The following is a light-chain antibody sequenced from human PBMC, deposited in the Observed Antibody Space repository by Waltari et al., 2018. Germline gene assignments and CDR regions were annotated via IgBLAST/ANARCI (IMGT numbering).Light chain of an antibody. CDR1: QSVSNS. CDR3: QQNTDWPLT. V-gene: IGKV3D-15*01. Sequence: EIVMTPSPATLSLSPGDTATLSCRASQSVSNSLAWYQQKPGQAPMLLIYGASNRATGIPDRFTGSGSGTEFTFTISSLEPEDVAVYYCQQNTDWPLTFGGGTKVEI. CDR2: GAS. J-gene: IGKJ4*01.